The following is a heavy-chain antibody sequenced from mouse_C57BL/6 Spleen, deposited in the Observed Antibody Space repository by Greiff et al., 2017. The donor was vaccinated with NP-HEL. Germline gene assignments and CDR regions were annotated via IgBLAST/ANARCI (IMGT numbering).Heavy chain of an antibody. CDR2: IYPGDGDT. D-gene: IGHD2-1*01. Sequence: QVQLQQSGAELVKPGASVKISCKASGYAFSSYWMNWVKQRPGKGLEWIGQIYPGDGDTNYNGKFKGKATLTADKSSSTAYMQLSSLTSEDSAVYFCARVDYGNYADYWGQGTTLTVSS. J-gene: IGHJ2*01. CDR3: ARVDYGNYADY. V-gene: IGHV1-80*01. CDR1: GYAFSSYW.